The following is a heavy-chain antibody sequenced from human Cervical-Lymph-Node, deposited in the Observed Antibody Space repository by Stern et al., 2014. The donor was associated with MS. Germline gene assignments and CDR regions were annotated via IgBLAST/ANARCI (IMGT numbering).Heavy chain of an antibody. V-gene: IGHV5-51*01. CDR1: GYNFGDYW. J-gene: IGHJ6*02. D-gene: IGHD2-2*01. CDR2: IFPASADS. Sequence: EVQLVQSGAEVKKPGESLKISCKGSGYNFGDYWIGWGRQKPGKGLEWVGTIFPASADSRYSPSFEAQFTISADESISTAFLQSSSLKASDTGIYYCARHQPAATFAMDVWGQGTTVIVSS. CDR3: ARHQPAATFAMDV.